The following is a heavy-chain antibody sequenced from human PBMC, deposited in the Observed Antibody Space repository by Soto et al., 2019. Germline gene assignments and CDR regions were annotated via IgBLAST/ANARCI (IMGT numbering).Heavy chain of an antibody. J-gene: IGHJ6*02. CDR3: AKGPTIFGVVIIPDYYYGMYV. CDR1: GFTFRSYA. CDR2: ISVSGGST. Sequence: PGGSLRLSCAASGFTFRSYAMSWVRQASGKGLEWVSAISVSGGSTYYTDSVKGRFTISRDNSKNTLYLQMNSLRAEDTALYYCAKGPTIFGVVIIPDYYYGMYVWGHGTTVTVSS. D-gene: IGHD3-3*01. V-gene: IGHV3-23*01.